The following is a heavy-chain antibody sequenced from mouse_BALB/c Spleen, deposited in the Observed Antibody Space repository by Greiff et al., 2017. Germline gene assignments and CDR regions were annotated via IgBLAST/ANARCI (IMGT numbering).Heavy chain of an antibody. CDR2: ISSGGST. CDR1: GFTFSSYA. V-gene: IGHV5-6-5*01. J-gene: IGHJ2*01. CDR3: ARGGLLRYPFDY. D-gene: IGHD1-1*01. Sequence: EVQVVESGGGLVKPGGSLKLSCAASGFTFSSYAMSWVRQTPEKRLEWVASISSGGSTYYPDSVKGRFTISRDNARNILYLQMSSLRSEDTAMYYCARGGLLRYPFDYWGQGTTLTVSS.